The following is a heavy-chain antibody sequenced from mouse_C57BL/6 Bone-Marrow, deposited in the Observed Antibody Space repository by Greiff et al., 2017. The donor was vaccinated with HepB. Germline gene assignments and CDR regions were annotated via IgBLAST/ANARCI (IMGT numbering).Heavy chain of an antibody. CDR1: GYTFTSYW. V-gene: IGHV1-69*01. J-gene: IGHJ4*01. D-gene: IGHD3-2*02. Sequence: QVQLKQPGAELVMPGASVKLSCKASGYTFTSYWMHWVKQRPGQGLEWIGEIDPSDSYTNYNQKFKGKSTLTVDKSSSTAYMQLSSLTSEDSAVYYCARMGAAQVYYAMDYWGQGTSVTVSS. CDR2: IDPSDSYT. CDR3: ARMGAAQVYYAMDY.